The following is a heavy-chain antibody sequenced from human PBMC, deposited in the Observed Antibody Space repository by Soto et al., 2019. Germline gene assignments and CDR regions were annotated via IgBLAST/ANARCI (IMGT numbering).Heavy chain of an antibody. V-gene: IGHV4-59*02. D-gene: IGHD3-16*01. CDR1: GGSVTSYY. CDR3: ARWGGGMDV. CDR2: IYYSGST. J-gene: IGHJ6*02. Sequence: QVQLQESGPGLVKPSETLSLTCSVSGGSVTSYYWNWIRQPPGKGLEWIGYIYYSGSTNYNPSLKSRDTISVDTSKNQSSLKLISVTAADTAVYYCARWGGGMDVWGQGTTVTVSS.